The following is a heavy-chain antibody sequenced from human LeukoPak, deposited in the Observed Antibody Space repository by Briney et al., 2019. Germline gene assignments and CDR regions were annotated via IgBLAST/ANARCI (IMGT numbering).Heavy chain of an antibody. Sequence: SETLSLTCAVYGGSFSDYFWNWIRQPPGKGLEWIGEINHGGGTRYNPSLKSRATISVDTSKKQFSLNLTSVTAADTAVYYCASAYCGGDCYHSLLTDWGQGARVIVSS. V-gene: IGHV4-34*01. CDR1: GGSFSDYF. J-gene: IGHJ1*01. CDR3: ASAYCGGDCYHSLLTD. CDR2: INHGGGT. D-gene: IGHD2-21*02.